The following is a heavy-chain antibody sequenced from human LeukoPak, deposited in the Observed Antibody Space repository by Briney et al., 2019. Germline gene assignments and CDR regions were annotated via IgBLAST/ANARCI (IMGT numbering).Heavy chain of an antibody. CDR2: ISVDGETT. Sequence: GGSLRLSCAVSGFSVSSFGMSWVRQAPGKGLEWISAISVDGETTYYADSVKGRFIISRDNYKNTLYLQLSSLRAEDTAVYYCAQGYSSGWYPNWGQGSLVSVSS. CDR3: AQGYSSGWYPN. CDR1: GFSVSSFG. J-gene: IGHJ4*02. D-gene: IGHD6-19*01. V-gene: IGHV3-23*01.